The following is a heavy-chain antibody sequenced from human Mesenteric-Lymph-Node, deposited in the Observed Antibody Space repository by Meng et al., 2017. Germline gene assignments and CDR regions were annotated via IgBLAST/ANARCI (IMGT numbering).Heavy chain of an antibody. CDR2: IIPIFGKT. D-gene: IGHD3-10*01. V-gene: IGHV1-69*05. CDR1: GGTFSSYA. Sequence: VQVVQAGSEVKKPGSSVRVSCKASGGTFSSYAINWVRQAPGQGLEWMGGIIPIFGKTNYAQKLQGRVTITTDESTSTTYMELSSLRSEDTAVYYCAYGSGSYLNNCFDPWGQGTLVTVSS. J-gene: IGHJ5*02. CDR3: AYGSGSYLNNCFDP.